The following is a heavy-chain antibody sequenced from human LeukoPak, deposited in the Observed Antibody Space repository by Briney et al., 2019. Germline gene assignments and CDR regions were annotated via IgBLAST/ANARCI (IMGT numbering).Heavy chain of an antibody. CDR2: SNPNSGGT. CDR1: GYTFTGYY. CDR3: AREISIAVAGTDY. Sequence: ASVKVSCKASGYTFTGYYMHWVRQPPAQEVEWMGWSNPNSGGTNYAQKFQGRVTMTRDTSISTAYMELSRLRSDDTAVYYCAREISIAVAGTDYWGQGTLVTVSS. V-gene: IGHV1-2*02. D-gene: IGHD6-19*01. J-gene: IGHJ4*02.